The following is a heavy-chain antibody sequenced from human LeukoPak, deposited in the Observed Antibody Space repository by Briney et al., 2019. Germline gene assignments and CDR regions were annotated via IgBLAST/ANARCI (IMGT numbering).Heavy chain of an antibody. CDR2: MNPNSGNT. J-gene: IGHJ4*02. CDR3: ARGVAAAGDFDY. CDR1: GYTFTSYD. V-gene: IGHV1-8*01. D-gene: IGHD6-13*01. Sequence: ASVKVSCKASGYTFTSYDINWVRQATEQGLEWMGWMNPNSGNTGHAQKFQGRVTMTRNTSISTAYMELSSLRSEDTAVYYCARGVAAAGDFDYWGQGTLVTVSS.